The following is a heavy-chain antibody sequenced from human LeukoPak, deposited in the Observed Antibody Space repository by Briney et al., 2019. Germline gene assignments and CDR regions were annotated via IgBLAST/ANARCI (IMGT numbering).Heavy chain of an antibody. CDR2: ISGSGGST. Sequence: RAGGSLRLSCAASGFTFSSYAMSWVRQAPGKGLEWVSAISGSGGSTYYADSVKGRFTISRDNSKNTLYLQMNSLRAEDTAVYYCATNPYYYDSTLFDYWGQGALVTVSS. D-gene: IGHD3-10*01. J-gene: IGHJ4*02. CDR3: ATNPYYYDSTLFDY. V-gene: IGHV3-23*01. CDR1: GFTFSSYA.